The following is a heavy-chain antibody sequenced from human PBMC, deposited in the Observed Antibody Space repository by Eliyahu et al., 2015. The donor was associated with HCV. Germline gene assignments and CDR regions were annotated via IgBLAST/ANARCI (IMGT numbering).Heavy chain of an antibody. CDR3: ARGSVRGGWSVDH. CDR1: GFTFSDYY. J-gene: IGHJ4*02. D-gene: IGHD6-19*01. Sequence: QVQLVESGGGLVKPGGSLRLSCAASGFTFSDYYMAWIRQAPGKGLGWVSYISDGGSSTYYGDPVKGRFTISRDNGKNSLYLKMDSLRAEDTAVYYCARGSVRGGWSVDHWGQGTLVTVSS. CDR2: ISDGGSST. V-gene: IGHV3-11*01.